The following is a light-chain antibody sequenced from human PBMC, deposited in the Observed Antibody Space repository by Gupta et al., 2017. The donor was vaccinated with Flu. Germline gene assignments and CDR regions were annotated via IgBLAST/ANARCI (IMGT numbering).Light chain of an antibody. CDR1: QSISSY. CDR2: SAS. J-gene: IGKJ3*01. CDR3: QQRVSPPFT. V-gene: IGKV1-39*01. Sequence: DIQMTQTPSSLSASVGDRVTITCRASQSISSYLNWYQQKPGKAPKFLIHSASSLQSGVPSRFSGGGSGTDFTLTITRLQPEDFATYYCQQRVSPPFTFGHGTKVDFK.